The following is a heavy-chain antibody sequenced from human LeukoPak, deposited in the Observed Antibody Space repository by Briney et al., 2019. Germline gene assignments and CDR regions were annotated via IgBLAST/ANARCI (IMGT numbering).Heavy chain of an antibody. D-gene: IGHD3-10*01. CDR2: IRSKANSYAT. V-gene: IGHV3-73*01. J-gene: IGHJ4*02. CDR3: TSALWFGEVTHDY. Sequence: GGSLKLSCAASGFTFSGSAMHWVRQASGKGLEWVGRIRSKANSYATAYAASVKGRFTISRDDSKNTAYLQMNSLKTEDTAVYYCTSALWFGEVTHDYWGQGTLVTVSS. CDR1: GFTFSGSA.